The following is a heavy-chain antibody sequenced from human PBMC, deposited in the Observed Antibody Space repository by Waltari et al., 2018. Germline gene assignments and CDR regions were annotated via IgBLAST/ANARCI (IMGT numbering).Heavy chain of an antibody. J-gene: IGHJ4*02. CDR2: ITSGSTR. D-gene: IGHD2-15*01. V-gene: IGHV3-48*03. CDR3: ARYGGNNYFDF. Sequence: EVQLVESGGGLVQPGGSLRLSCAASGFTFSSYEMNWVRQAPGKGLECVSYITSGSTRYYADSVKGRFTSSRDNAKNSLYLQMNSLRAEDTAVYYCARYGGNNYFDFWGQGTLVTVSS. CDR1: GFTFSSYE.